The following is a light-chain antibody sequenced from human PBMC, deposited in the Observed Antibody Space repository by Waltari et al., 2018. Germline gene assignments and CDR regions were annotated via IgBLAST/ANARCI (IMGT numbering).Light chain of an antibody. CDR1: SSHIGRNL. V-gene: IGLV1-44*01. CDR2: GKN. J-gene: IGLJ3*02. CDR3: ASWVDSLSGWV. Sequence: QSVLTQAPSASGTPGQRVTISCSGSSSHIGRNLVSWYQQLPGAAPKFLIHGKNQRPSGVPDRFSGSKSGTSASLAISGLQSEDEAYYHCASWVDSLSGWVFGGRNKLTVL.